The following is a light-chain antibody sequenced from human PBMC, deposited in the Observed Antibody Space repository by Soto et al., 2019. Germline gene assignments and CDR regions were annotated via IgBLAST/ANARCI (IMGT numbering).Light chain of an antibody. Sequence: EIVITQSPATLSVSPGERATLSCRASQSVSSNLAWYPQTPGQAPRLLIYGASTRATGIQARFSGTGAGTDFSRTISRLEPEDFAVDYCQQYDTSPRTFGPGTQVDIK. CDR3: QQYDTSPRT. V-gene: IGKV3D-15*01. CDR2: GAS. CDR1: QSVSSN. J-gene: IGKJ1*01.